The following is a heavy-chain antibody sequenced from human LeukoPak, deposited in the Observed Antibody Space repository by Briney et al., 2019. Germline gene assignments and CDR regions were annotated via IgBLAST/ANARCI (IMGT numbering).Heavy chain of an antibody. V-gene: IGHV4-59*01. CDR2: IYYSGST. CDR3: ARTLYYYDSSGFGH. Sequence: SETLPLTCTVSGGSISSYYWGWIRQPPGKGLEWIGYIYYSGSTNYNPSLKSRVTISVDTSRNQFSLKLSSVTAADTAVYYCARTLYYYDSSGFGHWGQGTLVTVSS. J-gene: IGHJ5*02. D-gene: IGHD3-22*01. CDR1: GGSISSYY.